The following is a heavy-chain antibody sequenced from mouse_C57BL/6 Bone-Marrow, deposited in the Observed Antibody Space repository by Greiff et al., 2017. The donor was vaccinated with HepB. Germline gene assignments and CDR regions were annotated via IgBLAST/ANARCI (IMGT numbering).Heavy chain of an antibody. CDR2: ISSGSSTI. CDR3: ARGKLTGGSHYYAMDY. J-gene: IGHJ4*01. D-gene: IGHD4-1*01. Sequence: EVKLVESGGGLVKPGGSLKLSCAASGFTFSDYGMHWVRQAPEKGLEWVAYISSGSSTIYYADTVKGRFTISRDNAKNTLFLQMTSLRSEDTAMYYCARGKLTGGSHYYAMDYWGQGTSVTVSS. V-gene: IGHV5-17*01. CDR1: GFTFSDYG.